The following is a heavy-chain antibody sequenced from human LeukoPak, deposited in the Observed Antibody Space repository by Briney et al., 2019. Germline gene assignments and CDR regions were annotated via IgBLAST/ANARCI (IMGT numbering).Heavy chain of an antibody. D-gene: IGHD5-18*01. Sequence: ASVKVSCKASGYTFTGYYMHWVRQAPGQGLEWMGWINPNSGGTNYAQKFQGRVTMTRDTSISTAYIGLSRLRSDDTAVYYCATLEGIQLWFTNVPFDYWGQGTLVTVSS. CDR3: ATLEGIQLWFTNVPFDY. V-gene: IGHV1-2*02. CDR2: INPNSGGT. CDR1: GYTFTGYY. J-gene: IGHJ4*02.